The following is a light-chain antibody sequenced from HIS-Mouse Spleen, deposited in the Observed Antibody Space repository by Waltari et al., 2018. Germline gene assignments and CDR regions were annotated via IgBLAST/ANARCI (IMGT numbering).Light chain of an antibody. Sequence: DIQMTQSPSSLSASVGDRVTITFQASQDISNYLNWYQQKPVKDPKLLIYDASNLETGVPSRFSGSGSGTDFTCTISSLQPEDIASYYCQQYDNLPPVITFGQGTRLEIK. CDR3: QQYDNLPPVIT. J-gene: IGKJ5*01. V-gene: IGKV1-33*01. CDR2: DAS. CDR1: QDISNY.